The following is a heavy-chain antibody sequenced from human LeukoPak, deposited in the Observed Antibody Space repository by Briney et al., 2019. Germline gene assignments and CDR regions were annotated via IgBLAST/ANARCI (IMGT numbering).Heavy chain of an antibody. CDR1: GFTFSSYA. Sequence: GGSLRLSCAASGFTFSSYAMHWVRQAPGKGLEWVAVISYDGSNKYYADSVKGRFTISRDNSKNTLYLQMNSLRAEDTAVYYCARGSLPYCSSTSCYTFDYWGQGTLVTVSS. D-gene: IGHD2-2*02. CDR2: ISYDGSNK. V-gene: IGHV3-30-3*01. CDR3: ARGSLPYCSSTSCYTFDY. J-gene: IGHJ4*02.